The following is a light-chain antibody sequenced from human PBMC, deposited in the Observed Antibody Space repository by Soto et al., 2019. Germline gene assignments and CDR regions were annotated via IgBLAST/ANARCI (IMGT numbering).Light chain of an antibody. J-gene: IGLJ3*02. Sequence: QSVLTQPASVTRSPGHSFTISCSGSSSEIGSSNHICWHQPHRGEVPKLIRYEVTRWPSLDYNRFAGAKSGNTASLTIRALQPEVEGAYYCCAYAGGRTFVVIGGGTKVTGL. CDR3: CAYAGGRTFVV. CDR1: SSEIGSSNH. V-gene: IGLV2-23*02. CDR2: EVT.